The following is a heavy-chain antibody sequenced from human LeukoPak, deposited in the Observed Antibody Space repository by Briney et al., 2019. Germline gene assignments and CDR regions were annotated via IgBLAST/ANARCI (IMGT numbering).Heavy chain of an antibody. CDR1: GGTFSSYA. J-gene: IGHJ4*02. V-gene: IGHV1-69*04. CDR2: IIPILGIA. D-gene: IGHD4-23*01. Sequence: GASVKVSCKASGGTFSSYAISWVRQAPGQGLEWMGRIIPILGIANYAQKFQGRVTMTEDTSTDTAYMELSSLRSEDTAVYYCATGLGYGGKTEFDYWGQGTLVTVSS. CDR3: ATGLGYGGKTEFDY.